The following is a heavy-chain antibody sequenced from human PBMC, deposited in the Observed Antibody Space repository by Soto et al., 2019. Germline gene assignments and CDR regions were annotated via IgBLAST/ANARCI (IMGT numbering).Heavy chain of an antibody. D-gene: IGHD5-18*01. Sequence: EVQLLESGGGLVQPGGSLRLSCAASGFTFTNYAMSWVRQAPGKGLEWVSAISGGGVSAYFADSVKGRFTISRDNSKNTLYLQMNSLRAEDTDIYYCAKNSRECSCGAIEYWGQGTLVTVSS. CDR3: AKNSRECSCGAIEY. CDR2: ISGGGVSA. CDR1: GFTFTNYA. J-gene: IGHJ4*02. V-gene: IGHV3-23*01.